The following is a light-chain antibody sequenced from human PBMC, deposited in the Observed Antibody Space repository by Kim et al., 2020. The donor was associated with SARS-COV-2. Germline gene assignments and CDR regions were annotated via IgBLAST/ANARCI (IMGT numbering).Light chain of an antibody. J-gene: IGLJ1*01. Sequence: HSLPISCLGTGWSFGAYYYVTRYQPQPAGVPRHLIHNVSRPPTAVPSLFSGSKAGNPASLSVSGLQPEDEADDYCSSYAGNGNGIFGTGTRVTVL. CDR1: GWSFGAYYY. CDR2: NVS. V-gene: IGLV2-8*01. CDR3: SSYAGNGNGI.